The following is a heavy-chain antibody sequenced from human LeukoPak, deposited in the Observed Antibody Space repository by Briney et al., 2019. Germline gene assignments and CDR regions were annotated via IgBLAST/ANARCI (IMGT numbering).Heavy chain of an antibody. D-gene: IGHD1-1*01. V-gene: IGHV4-59*01. CDR1: GVSSRNSY. J-gene: IGHJ3*01. Sequence: SETLSLTCTVSGVSSRNSYWSWVRQAPGKGLEWVGYISFTGSTNYNPSLKRRVIISEDTSKREVSLRVRSVTAADTAVYYCARLQDSATWKSGDAFDFWGQGTMVTVSS. CDR3: ARLQDSATWKSGDAFDF. CDR2: ISFTGST.